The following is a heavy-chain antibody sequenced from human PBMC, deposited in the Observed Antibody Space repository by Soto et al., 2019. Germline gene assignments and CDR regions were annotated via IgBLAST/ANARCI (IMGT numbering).Heavy chain of an antibody. D-gene: IGHD2-2*01. CDR2: IYPTGST. CDR1: GDSFSNYY. V-gene: IGHV4-4*07. J-gene: IGHJ5*02. CDR3: ATGRSEVVTGAMDT. Sequence: KTSETLSLTCTVSGDSFSNYYCNWVRKSAGKGLEWIGRIYPTGSTTYNPSLKSRLTMSVDTSKNQFSLRLTSMTAADTAVYYCATGRSEVVTGAMDTWGQGTLVTVSS.